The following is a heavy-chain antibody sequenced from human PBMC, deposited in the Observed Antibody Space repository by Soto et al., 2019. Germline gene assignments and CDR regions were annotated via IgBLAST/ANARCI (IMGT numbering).Heavy chain of an antibody. Sequence: QVQLVESGGGVVQPGRSLRLSCAASGFTFSSYAMHWVRQAPGKGLEWVAVISYDGSNKYYADSVKGRFTISSDNSKNTLYLQMNSLRAEDTAVYYCARERSSSWYCGFDYWGQGTLVTVSS. CDR1: GFTFSSYA. V-gene: IGHV3-30-3*01. J-gene: IGHJ4*02. D-gene: IGHD6-13*01. CDR3: ARERSSSWYCGFDY. CDR2: ISYDGSNK.